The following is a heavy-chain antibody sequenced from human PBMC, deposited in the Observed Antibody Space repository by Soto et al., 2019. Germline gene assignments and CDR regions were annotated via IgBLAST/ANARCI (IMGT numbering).Heavy chain of an antibody. CDR2: IYYSGNT. CDR1: GDSMSSGTYY. V-gene: IGHV4-39*01. Sequence: QLQLQESGPGLVKPSGTLSLTCSVSGDSMSSGTYYWDWIRQPPGKGLEYIGSIYYSGNTIYNPSLKSRVTISADKSKNQCSLKLRSVTAADTAVYYCTRQTDNWFDPWGQGTLVTVSS. J-gene: IGHJ5*02. CDR3: TRQTDNWFDP.